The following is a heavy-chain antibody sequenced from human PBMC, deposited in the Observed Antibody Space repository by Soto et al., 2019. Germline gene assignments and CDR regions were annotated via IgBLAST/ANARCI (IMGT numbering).Heavy chain of an antibody. Sequence: EVQLLESGGGLVQPGGSLRLSCAASGFAFRSYTMSWVRQAPGKGLEWISAVSGSGGSTYYADSVKGRFTISRDNSKDTLYLQMNNLRAEDTAVYYCAKPPDYNWNDYWGQGTLVTVSS. CDR2: VSGSGGST. CDR1: GFAFRSYT. J-gene: IGHJ4*02. V-gene: IGHV3-23*01. CDR3: AKPPDYNWNDY. D-gene: IGHD1-20*01.